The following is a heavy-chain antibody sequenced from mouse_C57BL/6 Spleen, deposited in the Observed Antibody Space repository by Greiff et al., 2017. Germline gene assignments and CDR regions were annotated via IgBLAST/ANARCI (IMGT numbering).Heavy chain of an antibody. CDR3: ARQLVWAY. CDR2: INPNNGGT. V-gene: IGHV1-26*01. Sequence: VQLQQSGPELVKPGASVKISCKASGYTFTDYYMNWVKQSHGKSLEWIGDINPNNGGTSYNQKFKGKATLTVDKSSSTAYMELRSLTSEDSAVYYCARQLVWAYWGQGTLVTVSA. D-gene: IGHD3-1*01. CDR1: GYTFTDYY. J-gene: IGHJ3*01.